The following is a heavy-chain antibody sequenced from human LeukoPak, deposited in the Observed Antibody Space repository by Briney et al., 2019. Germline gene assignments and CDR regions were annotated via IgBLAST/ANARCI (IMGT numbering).Heavy chain of an antibody. Sequence: ASVKVSCKASRNTFTGHYIYWVRRAPGQRLEWMGWINPYSGDTNYAQKFQGRVTMTKDMSISTVYMDLSRLRSDDSAVYYCARVGWDLPIDYWGQGTLVTVSS. CDR3: ARVGWDLPIDY. D-gene: IGHD4-23*01. V-gene: IGHV1-2*02. J-gene: IGHJ4*02. CDR1: RNTFTGHY. CDR2: INPYSGDT.